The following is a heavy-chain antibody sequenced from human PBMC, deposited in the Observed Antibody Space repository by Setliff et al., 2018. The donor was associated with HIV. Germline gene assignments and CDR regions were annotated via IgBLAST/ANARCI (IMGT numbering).Heavy chain of an antibody. CDR1: GGSFSGYF. D-gene: IGHD6-13*01. V-gene: IGHV4-34*01. CDR2: INHYGGT. J-gene: IGHJ4*02. Sequence: SETLSLTCAVYGGSFSGYFWNWIRQPPGKGLEWIGAINHYGGTNYNPSLKSRVTMSVDTSKNQFSLKLCSVTAADKAVYYCVRDPGVAAAGDYWGQGTLVTVSS. CDR3: VRDPGVAAAGDY.